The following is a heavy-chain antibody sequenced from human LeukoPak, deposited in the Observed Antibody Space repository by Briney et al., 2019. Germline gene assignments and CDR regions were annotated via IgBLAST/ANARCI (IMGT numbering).Heavy chain of an antibody. CDR1: GYSFTNFW. Sequence: GESLKISCKGSGYSFTNFWISWVRQMPGKGLEWMGTIEPSDSYTNYSPSFQDHVTISADKSISTAYLQWSSLKASDTAIYYCARLSGVLIDYWGQGTLVTVSS. V-gene: IGHV5-10-1*01. CDR3: ARLSGVLIDY. D-gene: IGHD2-15*01. CDR2: IEPSDSYT. J-gene: IGHJ4*02.